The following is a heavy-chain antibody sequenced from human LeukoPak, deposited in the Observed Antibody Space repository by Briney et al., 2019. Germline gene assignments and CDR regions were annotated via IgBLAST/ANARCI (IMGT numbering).Heavy chain of an antibody. V-gene: IGHV4-31*03. J-gene: IGHJ3*02. Sequence: SETLSLTCTVSGGPISSGGYYWSWIRQHPGKGLEWIGYIYYSGSTYYNPSLKSRVTISVDTSNNQFSLKLSSVTAADTAVYYCARADGRYDILTGYYTSAFDIWGQGTMVTVSS. CDR1: GGPISSGGYY. CDR3: ARADGRYDILTGYYTSAFDI. CDR2: IYYSGST. D-gene: IGHD3-9*01.